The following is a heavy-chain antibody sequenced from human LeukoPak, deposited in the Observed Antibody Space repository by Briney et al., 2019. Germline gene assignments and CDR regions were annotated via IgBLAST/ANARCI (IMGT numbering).Heavy chain of an antibody. CDR1: GGTFSSSA. J-gene: IGHJ6*02. D-gene: IGHD5-18*01. Sequence: SVKVSCKTSGGTFSSSAITWVRQAPGQGLEWMGRIIPVLNITTYAQKFQGSVTITADTSTCTVYMELSSLRSEETAVYYCARDQGLTAPPPYGLDVWGQGTTVIVSS. CDR3: ARDQGLTAPPPYGLDV. V-gene: IGHV1-69*04. CDR2: IIPVLNIT.